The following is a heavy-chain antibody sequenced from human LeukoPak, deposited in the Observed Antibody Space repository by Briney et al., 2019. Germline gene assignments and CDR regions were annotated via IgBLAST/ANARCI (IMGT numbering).Heavy chain of an antibody. CDR3: ARDPGCSSTSCSHEREDYMDV. Sequence: SETLSLTCTVSGGSISSYYWSWIRQPAGKGLEWIGRIYTSGSTNYNPSLKSRVTMSVDTSKNQFSLKLSSVTAADTAVYYYARDPGCSSTSCSHEREDYMDVWGKGTTVTVSS. J-gene: IGHJ6*03. D-gene: IGHD2-2*01. V-gene: IGHV4-4*07. CDR1: GGSISSYY. CDR2: IYTSGST.